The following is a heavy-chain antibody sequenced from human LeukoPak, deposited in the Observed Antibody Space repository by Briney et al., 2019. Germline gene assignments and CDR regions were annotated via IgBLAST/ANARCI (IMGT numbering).Heavy chain of an antibody. Sequence: ASVKVSCQACGHTFTGYYMHWVRQAPCQGLEWMGWINSNSGGTNYAQKFQGGVTITIDTSISTAYMELSRLRSDDTAVYYCARGTIFGVVSPDYWGQGTLVTVSS. CDR2: INSNSGGT. D-gene: IGHD3-3*01. CDR1: GHTFTGYY. CDR3: ARGTIFGVVSPDY. J-gene: IGHJ4*02. V-gene: IGHV1-2*02.